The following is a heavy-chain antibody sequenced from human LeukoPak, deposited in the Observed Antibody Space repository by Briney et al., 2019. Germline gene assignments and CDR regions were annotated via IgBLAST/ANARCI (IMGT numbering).Heavy chain of an antibody. V-gene: IGHV3-7*01. CDR2: IKEDGSEK. J-gene: IGHJ4*02. D-gene: IGHD2-2*02. CDR1: GFTFSRYW. CDR3: AKYRG. Sequence: GGSLRLSCAGSGFTFSRYWMSWVRQAPGKGLEWVANIKEDGSEKYHVDSVKGRFTISRDNAKSSLYLQMNSLRAEDTAIYYCAKYRGWGQGTLVTVSS.